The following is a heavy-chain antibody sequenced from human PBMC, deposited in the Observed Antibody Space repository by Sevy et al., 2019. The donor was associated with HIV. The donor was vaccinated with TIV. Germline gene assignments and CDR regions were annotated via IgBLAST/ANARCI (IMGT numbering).Heavy chain of an antibody. D-gene: IGHD3-10*01. V-gene: IGHV3-23*01. Sequence: WGSLRLSCAASGFIFNSYTMNWVRQAPGKGLEWVSAISGSGGTTYYADSVKGRFTISRDNSKNTVDLQMNSLRVEDTAVYYCAKGYGSGSPPDYWGQGTLVTVSS. J-gene: IGHJ4*02. CDR1: GFIFNSYT. CDR3: AKGYGSGSPPDY. CDR2: ISGSGGTT.